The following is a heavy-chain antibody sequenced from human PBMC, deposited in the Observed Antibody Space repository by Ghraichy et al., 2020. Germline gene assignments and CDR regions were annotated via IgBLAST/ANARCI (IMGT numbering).Heavy chain of an antibody. CDR3: ARGGGRMAAAGKSVGDY. V-gene: IGHV4-34*01. CDR2: INHRGST. D-gene: IGHD6-13*01. CDR1: GGSFSGYY. Sequence: SETLSLTCAVYGGSFSGYYWSWIRQPPGKGLEWIGEINHRGSTNYNPSLKSRVTISVDTSKNQFSLKLSSVTAADTAVYYCARGGGRMAAAGKSVGDYWGQGTLVPVSS. J-gene: IGHJ4*02.